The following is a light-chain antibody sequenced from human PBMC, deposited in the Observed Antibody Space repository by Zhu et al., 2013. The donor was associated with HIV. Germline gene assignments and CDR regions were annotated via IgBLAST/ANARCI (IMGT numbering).Light chain of an antibody. V-gene: IGKV3-20*01. J-gene: IGKJ4*01. CDR1: QSVSSSY. CDR2: GAS. Sequence: ESVLTQSPGTLSLSPGERATLSCRASQSVSSSYLAWYQQKPGQAPRLLIYGASSRATGIPDRFSGSGSGTDFSLTISSLEPEDFAVYYCQQRGTFGGGTRVEIK. CDR3: QQRGT.